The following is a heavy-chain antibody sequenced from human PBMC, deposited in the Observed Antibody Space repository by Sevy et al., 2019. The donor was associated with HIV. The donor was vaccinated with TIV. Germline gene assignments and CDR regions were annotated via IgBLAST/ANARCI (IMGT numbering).Heavy chain of an antibody. CDR2: VNPNSGGT. Sequence: ASVKVSCKASGYTFTGYYIHWVRQAPGQGLEWMGWVNPNSGGTNYAQKFQGRVTMTRDTSISTAYMELSRLTSDDTAVYFCVGDKGVIVVSTAISRGFDPWGQGTLVTVSS. J-gene: IGHJ5*02. V-gene: IGHV1-2*02. CDR3: VGDKGVIVVSTAISRGFDP. CDR1: GYTFTGYY. D-gene: IGHD2-2*01.